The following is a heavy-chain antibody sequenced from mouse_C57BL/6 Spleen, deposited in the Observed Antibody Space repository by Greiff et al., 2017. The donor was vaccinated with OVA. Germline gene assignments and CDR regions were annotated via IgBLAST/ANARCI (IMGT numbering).Heavy chain of an antibody. CDR1: GYTFTDYY. CDR3: ARAGYDVWFAY. D-gene: IGHD2-2*01. Sequence: EVKVVESGPELVKPGASVKISCKASGYTFTDYYMNWVKQSHGKSLEWIGDINPNNGGTSYNQKFKGKATLTVDKSSSTAYMELRSLTSEDSAVYYCARAGYDVWFAYWGQGTLVTVSA. J-gene: IGHJ3*01. CDR2: INPNNGGT. V-gene: IGHV1-26*01.